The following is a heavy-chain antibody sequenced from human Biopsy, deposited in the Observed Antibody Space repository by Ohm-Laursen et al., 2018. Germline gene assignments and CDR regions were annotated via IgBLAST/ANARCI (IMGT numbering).Heavy chain of an antibody. Sequence: SETLSLTCTVSGGSISTYYWTWIRQPPGKGLEWLGYIYSSGSTNYNPSLQRRVTISVDTSKSQFSLKLTSVTAADTAVYYCARVMTTIGYYYAMDVWGQGTTATVSS. CDR2: IYSSGST. CDR3: ARVMTTIGYYYAMDV. D-gene: IGHD5-24*01. J-gene: IGHJ6*02. V-gene: IGHV4-59*01. CDR1: GGSISTYY.